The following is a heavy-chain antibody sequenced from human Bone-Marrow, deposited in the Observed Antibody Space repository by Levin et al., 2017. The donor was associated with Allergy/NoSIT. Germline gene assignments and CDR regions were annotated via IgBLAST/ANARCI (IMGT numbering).Heavy chain of an antibody. D-gene: IGHD3-3*01. V-gene: IGHV3-9*01. Sequence: PGGSLRLSCAASGFTFDDYAMHWVRQAPGKGLEWVSGISWNSGSIGYADSVKGRFTISRDNAKNSLYLQMNSLRAEDTALYYCAKDSPGAIFGVVTLVNHFDYWGQGTLVTVSS. CDR2: ISWNSGSI. J-gene: IGHJ4*02. CDR3: AKDSPGAIFGVVTLVNHFDY. CDR1: GFTFDDYA.